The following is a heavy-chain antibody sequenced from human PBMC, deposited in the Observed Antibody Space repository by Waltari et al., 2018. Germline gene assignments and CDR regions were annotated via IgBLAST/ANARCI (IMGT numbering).Heavy chain of an antibody. CDR2: ISSSSSYI. J-gene: IGHJ2*01. Sequence: EVQLVESGGGLVKPGGSLRLSCAASGFPFSSYSMNWVRQAPGKGLEWVSSISSSSSYIYYADSVKGRFTISRDNAKNSLYLQMNSLRAEDTAVYYCARPGNFHWYFDLWGRGTLVTVSS. CDR1: GFPFSSYS. D-gene: IGHD1-1*01. CDR3: ARPGNFHWYFDL. V-gene: IGHV3-21*01.